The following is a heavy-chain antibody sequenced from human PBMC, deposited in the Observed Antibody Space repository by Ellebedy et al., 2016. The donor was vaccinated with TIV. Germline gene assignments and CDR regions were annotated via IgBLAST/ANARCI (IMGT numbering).Heavy chain of an antibody. V-gene: IGHV3-23*01. CDR1: GFTFSSYD. J-gene: IGHJ4*02. CDR2: ISRSGGST. D-gene: IGHD3-3*01. CDR3: AKGGDFGSGYSDPFDY. Sequence: GGSLRLXXAASGFTFSSYDMSWVRQAPGKGLEWVSSISRSGGSTYYADSVKGRFTISRDNSKNTLYLQMNSLRAEDTAVYYCAKGGDFGSGYSDPFDYWGQGTLVTVSS.